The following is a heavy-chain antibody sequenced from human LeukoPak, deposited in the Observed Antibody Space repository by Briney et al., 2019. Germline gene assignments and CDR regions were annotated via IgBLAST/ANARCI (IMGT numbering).Heavy chain of an antibody. V-gene: IGHV3-7*03. CDR1: GFTFSNYW. CDR3: ARKGGSKVRGVIMDAFDM. CDR2: IKQDGSEK. J-gene: IGHJ3*02. Sequence: PGGSLRLSCAASGFTFSNYWMNWVRQAPGKGLEWVANIKQDGSEKYYVVSVKGRFTISRDNAKNSLYLQMNSLRAEDTAVYYCARKGGSKVRGVIMDAFDMWGQGTMVTVSS. D-gene: IGHD3-10*01.